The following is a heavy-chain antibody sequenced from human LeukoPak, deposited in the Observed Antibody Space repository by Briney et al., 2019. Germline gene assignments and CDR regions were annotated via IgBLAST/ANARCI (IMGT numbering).Heavy chain of an antibody. CDR3: AKDDAWLQYNY. D-gene: IGHD5-24*01. J-gene: IGHJ4*02. CDR1: GFTFNSYA. V-gene: IGHV3-23*01. Sequence: WGSLRLSCAASGFTFNSYAMSWVRQAPGKGLEWVSAISGSGGSTYYADSVKGRFTISRYNSKNTLYLQMNSLRVEDTAVFYCAKDDAWLQYNYWGXGTLVTVSS. CDR2: ISGSGGST.